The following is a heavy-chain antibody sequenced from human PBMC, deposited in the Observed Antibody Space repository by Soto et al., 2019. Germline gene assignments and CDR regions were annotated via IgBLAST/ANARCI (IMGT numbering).Heavy chain of an antibody. CDR2: IYYRGST. V-gene: IGHV4-59*13. J-gene: IGHJ6*02. D-gene: IGHD3-10*01. CDR3: ARDSALYGMDV. CDR1: GGSISPYY. Sequence: XATLSLTFTVYGGSISPYYWSWIRQPPGKGLEWIGYIYYRGSTDYNPSLKSRVTVSLDTSKNQFSLELSSVTAADTAVYYCARDSALYGMDVWGQGTTVTVSS.